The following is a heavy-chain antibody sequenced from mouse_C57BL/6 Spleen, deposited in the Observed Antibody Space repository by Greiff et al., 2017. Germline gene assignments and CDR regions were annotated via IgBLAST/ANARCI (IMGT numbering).Heavy chain of an antibody. V-gene: IGHV1-50*01. CDR1: GYTFTSYW. CDR3: AREGTAQARNY. J-gene: IGHJ2*01. CDR2: IDPSDSYT. D-gene: IGHD3-2*02. Sequence: QVQLQQPGAELVKPGASVKLSCKASGYTFTSYWMQWVKQRPGQGLEWIGEIDPSDSYTNYNQKFKGKATLTVDTSSSTAYMQLSSLTSEDSAVYYGAREGTAQARNYWGQGTTLTVSS.